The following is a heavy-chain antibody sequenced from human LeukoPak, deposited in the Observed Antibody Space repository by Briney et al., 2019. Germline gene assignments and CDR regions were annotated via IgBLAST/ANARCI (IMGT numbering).Heavy chain of an antibody. CDR3: ARASMAVAGYYYYYMDV. CDR1: GGTFSSYA. Sequence: SVKVSCKASGGTFSSYAISWVRQAPGQGLEWMGGIIPIFGTANYAQKFQGRVTITTDESTSTAYMELSSLRSEDTAVYYCARASMAVAGYYYYYMDVWGKGTTVTVSS. J-gene: IGHJ6*03. CDR2: IIPIFGTA. D-gene: IGHD6-19*01. V-gene: IGHV1-69*05.